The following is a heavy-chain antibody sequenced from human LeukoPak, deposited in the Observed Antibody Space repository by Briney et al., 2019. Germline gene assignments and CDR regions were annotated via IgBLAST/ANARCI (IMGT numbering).Heavy chain of an antibody. D-gene: IGHD6-6*01. CDR1: EYTIPSDF. CDR2: INPTGGST. CDR3: ARTAARRFDY. V-gene: IGHV1-46*01. J-gene: IGHJ4*02. Sequence: ASVKVSCKASEYTIPSDFMHWVRQAPGQGLEWMGIINPTGGSTTYAQKFQGRVTMTRDTSTSTVYMELSSLRSDDTAVYYCARTAARRFDYWGPGTLVTVSS.